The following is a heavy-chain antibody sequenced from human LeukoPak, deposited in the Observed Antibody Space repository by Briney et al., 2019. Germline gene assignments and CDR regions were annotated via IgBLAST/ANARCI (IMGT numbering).Heavy chain of an antibody. J-gene: IGHJ4*02. Sequence: GGSLRLSCAASGFTVSSNYMSWVRQAPGKGLEWVSVIYSGGSTYYADSVKGRFTISRDNSKNTLYLQMNSLRAEDTAVYYCARGQVVLYCFDYWGQGTLVTVSS. D-gene: IGHD2-15*01. CDR2: IYSGGST. CDR1: GFTVSSNY. CDR3: ARGQVVLYCFDY. V-gene: IGHV3-66*01.